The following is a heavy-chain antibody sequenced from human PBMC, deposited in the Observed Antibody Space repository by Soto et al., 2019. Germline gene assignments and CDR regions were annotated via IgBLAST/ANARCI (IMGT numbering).Heavy chain of an antibody. V-gene: IGHV1-18*01. CDR2: ISAYNGNT. CDR1: GYTFTSYG. D-gene: IGHD6-13*01. J-gene: IGHJ5*02. Sequence: ASVKVSCKASGYTFTSYGISWVRQAPGQGLEWMGWISAYNGNTNYAQKLQGRVTMTTDTSTSTAYMELRSLRSDDTAVYYCARGLAAAGLFGFGPWGQGTLVTVSS. CDR3: ARGLAAAGLFGFGP.